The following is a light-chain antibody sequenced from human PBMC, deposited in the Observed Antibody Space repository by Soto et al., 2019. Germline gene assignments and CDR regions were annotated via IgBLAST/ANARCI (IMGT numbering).Light chain of an antibody. CDR3: MQALQTPHG. V-gene: IGKV2-28*01. CDR1: QSLLHSNGYNY. J-gene: IGKJ2*03. CDR2: LGS. Sequence: DIVMTQSPLSLPVTPGEPASISCRSSQSLLHSNGYNYLDWYLQKPGQSPQLLIYLGSNRASGVPDRFSGSRSGTDFTLKISRVGAEDVGVYYCMQALQTPHGFGQGTKLEIK.